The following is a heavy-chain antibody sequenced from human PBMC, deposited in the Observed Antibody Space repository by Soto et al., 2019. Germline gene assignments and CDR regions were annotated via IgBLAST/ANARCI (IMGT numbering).Heavy chain of an antibody. D-gene: IGHD1-1*01. CDR3: ASRNRQGTYFDY. J-gene: IGHJ4*02. Sequence: VRQAPGQGLEWMGGIIPIFGTANYAQKFQGRVTITADESTSTAYMELSSLRSEDTAVYYCASRNRQGTYFDYWGQGTLVTVSS. CDR2: IIPIFGTA. V-gene: IGHV1-69*01.